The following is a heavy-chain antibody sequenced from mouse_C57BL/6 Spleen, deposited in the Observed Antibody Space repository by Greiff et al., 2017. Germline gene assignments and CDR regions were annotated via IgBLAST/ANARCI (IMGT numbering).Heavy chain of an antibody. J-gene: IGHJ2*01. CDR3: ARSQITTVVAYYFGC. D-gene: IGHD1-1*01. Sequence: EVQLQQSGPELVKPGASVKISCKASGYTFTDYYMNWVKQSHGKSLEWIGDIIPNNGGTSYNQKFKGKATLTVDKSSSTAYMELRSLTSEDSAVYYCARSQITTVVAYYFGCRGQGATLTVSS. V-gene: IGHV1-26*01. CDR1: GYTFTDYY. CDR2: IIPNNGGT.